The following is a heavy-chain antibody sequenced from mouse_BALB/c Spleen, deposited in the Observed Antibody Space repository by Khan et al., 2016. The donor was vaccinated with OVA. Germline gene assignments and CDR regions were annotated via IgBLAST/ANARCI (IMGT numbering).Heavy chain of an antibody. D-gene: IGHD4-1*01. CDR1: GFCFSSSG. CDR3: ARGNWAWFAY. J-gene: IGHJ3*01. V-gene: IGHV5-17*02. CDR2: ISSDSITL. Sequence: EVQLVESGGGLVQPGGSRKLSCAASGFCFSSSGMHWVRQAPKKGLEWVAYISSDSITLYYADTVKGRFTISRDNPRNTLVLQMTSLRSEDTAIDYCARGNWAWFAYWGQGTLVTVSA.